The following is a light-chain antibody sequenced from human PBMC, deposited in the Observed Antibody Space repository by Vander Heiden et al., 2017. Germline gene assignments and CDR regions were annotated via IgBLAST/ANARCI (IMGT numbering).Light chain of an antibody. CDR2: ANN. J-gene: IGLJ2*01. Sequence: SVLTQPPSVSGAPGPRGTISCTGSRPNIGAGYDVHWSRHLPGTAPKLLVYANNNRPSGVPDRFSASKSGTSASLAITGLQAEDEADYYCQSYDTSLSGWVFGGGTKLTVL. CDR3: QSYDTSLSGWV. CDR1: RPNIGAGYD. V-gene: IGLV1-40*01.